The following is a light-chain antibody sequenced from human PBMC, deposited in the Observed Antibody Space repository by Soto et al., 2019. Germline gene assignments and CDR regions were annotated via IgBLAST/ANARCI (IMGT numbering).Light chain of an antibody. Sequence: EIVMTQSPATLSVSLGERATLSCRASQSVSSNLAWYQQKPGQAPRLLIYGASTRATGIPARFSGSGSGTEFTLTISSLQSEDFASYHCQQTYSDISFGGGTKV. CDR1: QSVSSN. CDR3: QQTYSDIS. J-gene: IGKJ4*01. V-gene: IGKV3-15*01. CDR2: GAS.